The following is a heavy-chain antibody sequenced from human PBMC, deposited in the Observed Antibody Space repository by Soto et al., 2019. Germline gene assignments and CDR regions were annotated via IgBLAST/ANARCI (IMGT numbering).Heavy chain of an antibody. CDR1: GYTFTSYD. CDR2: MNPNSGNT. V-gene: IGHV1-8*01. CDR3: ARARYIAAARGQVLWFDP. J-gene: IGHJ5*02. Sequence: ASVKVSCKASGYTFTSYDINWVRQATGQGLEWTGWMNPNSGNTEYAQKFQGRVTITRDTSTSTAYMELSSLRSEDTAVYYCARARYIAAARGQVLWFDPWGQGTLVTVSS. D-gene: IGHD6-13*01.